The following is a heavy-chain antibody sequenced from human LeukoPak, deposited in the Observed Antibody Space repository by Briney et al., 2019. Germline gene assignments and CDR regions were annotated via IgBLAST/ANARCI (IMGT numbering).Heavy chain of an antibody. CDR1: GYTFTSYG. Sequence: ASVKVSCKASGYTFTSYGISWVRQAPGQGLEWMGWVSAYNGNTNYAQKLQGRVTMTTDTSTSTAYMELRSLRSDDTAVYYCARVYGSGSYRYYYYMDVWGKGTTVTVSS. V-gene: IGHV1-18*01. CDR2: VSAYNGNT. D-gene: IGHD3-10*01. J-gene: IGHJ6*03. CDR3: ARVYGSGSYRYYYYMDV.